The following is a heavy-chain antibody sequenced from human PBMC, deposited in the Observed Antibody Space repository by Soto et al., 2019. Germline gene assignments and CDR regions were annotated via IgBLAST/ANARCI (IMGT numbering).Heavy chain of an antibody. Sequence: QVQLVESGGGVVQPGRSLRLSCVASGFTLSNTGMHWVRQAPGKGLEWVAMISHDGSNTYYGDSVKGRFTISRDNSWNTLYLQMDSLRPEDTSVYYCAKDWGSSGLVNWFDPWGQGTLVTVSS. D-gene: IGHD6-19*01. J-gene: IGHJ5*02. CDR3: AKDWGSSGLVNWFDP. CDR1: GFTLSNTG. CDR2: ISHDGSNT. V-gene: IGHV3-30*18.